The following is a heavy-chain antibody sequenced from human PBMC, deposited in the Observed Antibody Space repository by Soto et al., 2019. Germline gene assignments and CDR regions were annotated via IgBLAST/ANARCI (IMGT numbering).Heavy chain of an antibody. CDR2: IFSSDEK. D-gene: IGHD5-18*01. Sequence: SGPTLVNPTYPLSLTCPVSGFSLSNAGMGVSWIRQPPGKALEWLAHIFSSDEKSYRTSLETRLTVSKDTSKSQVVLTMTNMDPLDTATYYCARAVDRAISDIWFDPWGQGTQVTVSS. J-gene: IGHJ5*02. V-gene: IGHV2-26*01. CDR3: ARAVDRAISDIWFDP. CDR1: GFSLSNAGMG.